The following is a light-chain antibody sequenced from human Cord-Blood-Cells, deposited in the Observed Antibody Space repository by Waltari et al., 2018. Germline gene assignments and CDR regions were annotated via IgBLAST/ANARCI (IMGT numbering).Light chain of an antibody. CDR3: SSYTSSSTVV. CDR2: DVS. CDR1: SSDVGRYNY. Sequence: QSALTQPASVAGPPGQSITIPCTGTSSDVGRYNYVSWYQQHPGKAPKLMIYDVSKRPSGVSNRFSGSKSGNTASLTISGLQAEDEADYYCSSYTSSSTVVFGGGTKLTVL. V-gene: IGLV2-14*01. J-gene: IGLJ2*01.